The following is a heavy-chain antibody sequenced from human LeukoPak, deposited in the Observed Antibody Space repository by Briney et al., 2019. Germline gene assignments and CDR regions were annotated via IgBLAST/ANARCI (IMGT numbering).Heavy chain of an antibody. D-gene: IGHD3-22*01. CDR1: GYTLTELS. CDR2: FDPEDGET. J-gene: IGHJ4*02. CDR3: AKMEYYYDSNGSYFDY. Sequence: ASVKVSCKVSGYTLTELSMHWVRQAPGKGLEWMGGFDPEDGETIYAQKFQGRVTMTEDTSTDTTYMELSSLRSEDTAVYYCAKMEYYYDSNGSYFDYWGQGTLVTVSS. V-gene: IGHV1-24*01.